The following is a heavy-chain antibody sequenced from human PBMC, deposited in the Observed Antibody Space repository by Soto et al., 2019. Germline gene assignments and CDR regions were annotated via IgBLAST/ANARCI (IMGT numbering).Heavy chain of an antibody. Sequence: QLQLQESGPGLVKPSETLSLTCTVSGGSISDSRYYWGWIRQPPGKGLEWIGNIYYSGSTYYNPSLKSRLTISVDTSKNQFSLKLTSVTAADTALYYCARPSSFYSGSYVDYWGQGTLVTVSS. V-gene: IGHV4-39*01. J-gene: IGHJ4*02. CDR1: GGSISDSRYY. CDR2: IYYSGST. CDR3: ARPSSFYSGSYVDY. D-gene: IGHD1-26*01.